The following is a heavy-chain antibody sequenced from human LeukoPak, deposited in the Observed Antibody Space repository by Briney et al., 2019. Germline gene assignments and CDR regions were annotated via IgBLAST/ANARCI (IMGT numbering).Heavy chain of an antibody. D-gene: IGHD6-13*01. CDR2: ISYDGSSK. CDR3: AKLQQLTPDY. J-gene: IGHJ4*02. CDR1: GFTFSTYA. V-gene: IGHV3-30*04. Sequence: GRSLRLSCAASGFTFSTYAMHWVRQAPGKGLEWVAVISYDGSSKYYADSVKGRFTISRDNSKNTLYLQMNSLRAEDTAVYYCAKLQQLTPDYWGQGTLVTVSS.